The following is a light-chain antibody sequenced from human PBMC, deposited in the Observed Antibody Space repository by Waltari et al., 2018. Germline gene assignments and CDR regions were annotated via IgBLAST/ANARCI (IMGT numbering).Light chain of an antibody. CDR2: DVN. V-gene: IGLV2-11*01. Sequence: QSALTQPRSVSGSPGQSVTISCTGTSSDVGGYNYVSWYQQHPGKAPKFLIYDVNQRPSGVPDRFSGSKSGNTASLTISGLQAEDEAYYYCSSYAGSNTYVFGTGTTVTVL. J-gene: IGLJ1*01. CDR3: SSYAGSNTYV. CDR1: SSDVGGYNY.